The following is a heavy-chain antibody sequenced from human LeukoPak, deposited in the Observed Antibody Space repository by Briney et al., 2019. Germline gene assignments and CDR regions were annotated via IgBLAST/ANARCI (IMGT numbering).Heavy chain of an antibody. CDR3: ARDYGGRFDY. CDR1: GGSISSYY. D-gene: IGHD1-26*01. Sequence: SSETLSLTCTVSGGSISSYYCSWIRQPPGKGLEWIGYIYHSGSTNYNPSLKSRATISVDTSKNQFSLKLSSVTAADTAMYYCARDYGGRFDYWGQGTLVTVSS. V-gene: IGHV4-59*01. J-gene: IGHJ4*02. CDR2: IYHSGST.